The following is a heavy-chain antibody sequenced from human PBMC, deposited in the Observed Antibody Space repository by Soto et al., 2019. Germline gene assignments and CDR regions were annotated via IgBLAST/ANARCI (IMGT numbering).Heavy chain of an antibody. Sequence: SETLSLTCTFSGGSISSGGYYWSWIRQHPGKGLEWIGYIYYSGSTYYNPSLKSRVTISVDTSKNQFSLKLSSVTAADTAVYYCARDRGYCSSTSCYDYYYYMDVWGKGTTVTVSS. CDR1: GGSISSGGYY. D-gene: IGHD2-2*01. CDR2: IYYSGST. CDR3: ARDRGYCSSTSCYDYYYYMDV. V-gene: IGHV4-31*03. J-gene: IGHJ6*03.